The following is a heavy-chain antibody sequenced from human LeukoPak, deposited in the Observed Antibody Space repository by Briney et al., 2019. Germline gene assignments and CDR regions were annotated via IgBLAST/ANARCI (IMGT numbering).Heavy chain of an antibody. J-gene: IGHJ4*02. CDR3: ARGGYDSSGY. CDR1: GFTFDDYA. Sequence: PGRSLRLSCAASGFTFDDYAMHWVRHAPGKGLEWVSVIYSGGSTYYADSVKGRFTISRDNSKNTLYLQMNSLRAEDTAVYYCARGGYDSSGYWGQGTLVTVSS. V-gene: IGHV3-66*02. CDR2: IYSGGST. D-gene: IGHD3-22*01.